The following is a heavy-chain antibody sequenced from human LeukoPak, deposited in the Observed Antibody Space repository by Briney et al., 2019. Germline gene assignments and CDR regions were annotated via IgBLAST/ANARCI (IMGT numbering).Heavy chain of an antibody. J-gene: IGHJ4*02. CDR3: ARRGRDQLLCYFDN. D-gene: IGHD2-2*01. CDR1: GFTFSRHA. Sequence: PGGSLRLSCAASGFTFSRHAMGWVRQAPGKGLEWVSGSRGSGGDTYYPDSVKGRFTISRYNSKNTMYLQMDSLRVEDWALYYCARRGRDQLLCYFDNWGQGTLVTVSS. V-gene: IGHV3-23*01. CDR2: SRGSGGDT.